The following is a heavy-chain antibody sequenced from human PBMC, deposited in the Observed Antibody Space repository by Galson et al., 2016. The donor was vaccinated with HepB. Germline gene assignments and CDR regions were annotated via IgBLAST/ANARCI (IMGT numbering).Heavy chain of an antibody. CDR1: GXSIXXGGDY. D-gene: IGHD3-10*01. Sequence: TLSLTCTVXGXSIXXGGDYXTWIXQHPGKGLEWIAYIYYNGNTFYNPSLRSRLTISLYTSNNQFSPSVRDVTDAVTAVYDCAREGNAGQAFDSWGQGTLVTVS. CDR3: AREGNAGQAFDS. CDR2: IYYNGNT. V-gene: IGHV4-31*03. J-gene: IGHJ4*02.